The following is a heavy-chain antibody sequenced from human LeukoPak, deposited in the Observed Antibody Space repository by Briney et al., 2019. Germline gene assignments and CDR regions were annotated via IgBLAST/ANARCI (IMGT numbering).Heavy chain of an antibody. V-gene: IGHV1-69*04. Sequence: GASVKVSCKASGGTFSSYTISWVRQAPGQGLGWMGRISPILGIANYAQKFQGRVTITADKSTSTAYMELSSLRSEDTAVYYCAREEYSSGWYGVYDYWGQGTLVTVSS. CDR3: AREEYSSGWYGVYDY. CDR2: ISPILGIA. J-gene: IGHJ4*02. D-gene: IGHD6-19*01. CDR1: GGTFSSYT.